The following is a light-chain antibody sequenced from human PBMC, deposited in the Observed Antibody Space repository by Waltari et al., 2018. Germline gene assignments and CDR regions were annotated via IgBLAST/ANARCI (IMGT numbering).Light chain of an antibody. CDR2: AAS. CDR1: QSISSY. CDR3: HQSYSTPPT. J-gene: IGKJ1*01. Sequence: TQMTQSPSSLSASVGDRVTITCRASQSISSYFNWCQQKPGKAPKLLIYAASGFQSGVPSCFSGSGSGTAFTLSISSLQPEDFATYYCHQSYSTPPTFGQWAKVEIK. V-gene: IGKV1-39*01.